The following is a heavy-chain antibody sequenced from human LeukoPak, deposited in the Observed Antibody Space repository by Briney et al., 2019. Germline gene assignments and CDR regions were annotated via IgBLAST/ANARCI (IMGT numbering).Heavy chain of an antibody. J-gene: IGHJ6*03. Sequence: PGGSLRLSCAASGFTVSNNYMTWVRQAPGKGLEWVSIIYSGGSTYYADSVKGRFTISRDNSKNTLYLQVNSLRDEDTAVYYCARQAHWSAYYSTAYYYYYMDVWGQGTTATVSS. CDR3: ARQAHWSAYYSTAYYYYYMDV. CDR2: IYSGGST. D-gene: IGHD3-3*01. CDR1: GFTVSNNY. V-gene: IGHV3-66*04.